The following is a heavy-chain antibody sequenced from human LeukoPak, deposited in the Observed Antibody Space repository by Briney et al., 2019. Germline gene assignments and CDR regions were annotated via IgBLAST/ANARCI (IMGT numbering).Heavy chain of an antibody. CDR1: GFTFSSYN. CDR2: ISSNSRYI. CDR3: AREKVPTAIGGFDY. D-gene: IGHD2-2*01. J-gene: IGHJ4*02. V-gene: IGHV3-21*01. Sequence: GGSLRLSCAASGFTFSSYNMNWVRQAPGKGLEWVSSISSNSRYIYYADSVKGRFTISRNSAENSLYLQMNSLRAADTAVYYCAREKVPTAIGGFDYWGQGTLVTVSS.